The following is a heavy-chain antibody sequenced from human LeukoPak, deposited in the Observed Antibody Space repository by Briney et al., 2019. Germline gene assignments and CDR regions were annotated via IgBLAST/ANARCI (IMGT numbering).Heavy chain of an antibody. D-gene: IGHD2-15*01. CDR3: ARVLRYCSGGNCYSGGLGYMDV. J-gene: IGHJ6*03. CDR1: GFTFTSYW. CDR2: IKQDGSEK. Sequence: GGSLRLSCAASGFTFTSYWMSWVRQAPGKGLEWVANIKQDGSEKFYVDSVKGRFTISRDNAKNSLYLQMNSLRAEDTAVYYCARVLRYCSGGNCYSGGLGYMDVWGKGTTVTISS. V-gene: IGHV3-7*03.